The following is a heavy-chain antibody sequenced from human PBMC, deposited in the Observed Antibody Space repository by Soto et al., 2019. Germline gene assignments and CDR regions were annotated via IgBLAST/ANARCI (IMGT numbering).Heavy chain of an antibody. J-gene: IGHJ4*02. V-gene: IGHV3-23*01. Sequence: EVQLLQSGGGLVQPGGSLRLSCAASGFTFSSYALSWVRQAPGKGLEWVSTITASGGSTYYADSVKGRFTISRDISRXXLYLHMNSLRAEDTAVYYWAKDSRLTVLTPLGFDYWGQGTLVSVSS. CDR3: AKDSRLTVLTPLGFDY. D-gene: IGHD3-16*01. CDR2: ITASGGST. CDR1: GFTFSSYA.